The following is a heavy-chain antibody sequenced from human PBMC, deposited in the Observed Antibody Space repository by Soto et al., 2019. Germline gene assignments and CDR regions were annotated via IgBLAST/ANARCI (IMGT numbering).Heavy chain of an antibody. CDR3: ARDRGGYGVFDY. CDR1: AGSISSDGFY. CDR2: IYHSGGT. J-gene: IGHJ4*02. Sequence: TLSLTCSVSAGSISSDGFYWNWIRQPPGRGLEWIGYIYHSGGTYSSPSLRSRVTISVDTSKNQFTLKLSSVTAADTAVYFCARDRGGYGVFDYWGQGTLVTVSS. D-gene: IGHD5-12*01. V-gene: IGHV4-31*03.